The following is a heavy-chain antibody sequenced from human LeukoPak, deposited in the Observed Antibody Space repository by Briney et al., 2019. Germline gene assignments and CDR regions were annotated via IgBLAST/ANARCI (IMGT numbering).Heavy chain of an antibody. CDR2: INHSGST. D-gene: IGHD3-10*01. J-gene: IGHJ4*02. V-gene: IGHV4-34*01. CDR3: ARNRRSLTYYYGSGSYFH. Sequence: SETLPLTCAVYGGSFSGYYWSWIRQPPGKGLEWIGEINHSGSTNYNPSLKSRVTISVDTSKNQFSLKLSSVTAADTAVYYCARNRRSLTYYYGSGSYFHWGQGTLVTVSS. CDR1: GGSFSGYY.